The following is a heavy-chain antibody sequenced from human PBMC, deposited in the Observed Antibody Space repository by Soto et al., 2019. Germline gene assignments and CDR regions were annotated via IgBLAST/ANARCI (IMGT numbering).Heavy chain of an antibody. CDR1: GYTFTSYD. CDR2: MNPNSGNT. D-gene: IGHD6-13*01. J-gene: IGHJ5*02. V-gene: IGHV1-8*01. CDR3: ARERSAASTGWFDP. Sequence: QVQLVQSGAEVKKSGASVKVSCKASGYTFTSYDINWVRQATGQGLEWMGWMNPNSGNTGYSQKFQGRVTMTRNTSTSTAYMELSSLRYEDTAVYYCARERSAASTGWFDPWGQGTLVTVSS.